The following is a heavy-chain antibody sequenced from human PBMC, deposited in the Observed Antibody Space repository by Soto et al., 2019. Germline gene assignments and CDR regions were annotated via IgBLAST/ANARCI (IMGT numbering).Heavy chain of an antibody. J-gene: IGHJ5*02. D-gene: IGHD6-13*01. Sequence: QVQLVQSGAEVKKPGASVKVSCKASGYTLTIYAMHWVRQAPGQRLEWMEWITAGNGNTKYSQKFQGRVTITRDTAASTAYLELSSPRSEATPVYYCARTGSSSWYWFDTWGEGTLVTVSS. CDR1: GYTLTIYA. CDR3: ARTGSSSWYWFDT. CDR2: ITAGNGNT. V-gene: IGHV1-3*01.